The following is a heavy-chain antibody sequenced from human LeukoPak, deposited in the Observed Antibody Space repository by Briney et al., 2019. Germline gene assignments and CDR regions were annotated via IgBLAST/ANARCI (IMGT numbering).Heavy chain of an antibody. J-gene: IGHJ4*02. CDR2: IYTSGST. Sequence: SQTLSLTCTVSGGSISSGSYYWSWIRQPAGKGLEWIGRIYTSGSTSYNPSLKSRVTISVDTSKNQFSLKLSSVTAADTAVYYCARVMVGYYDSSGYYYFDYWGQGTLVTVSS. CDR3: ARVMVGYYDSSGYYYFDY. D-gene: IGHD3-22*01. V-gene: IGHV4-61*02. CDR1: GGSISSGSYY.